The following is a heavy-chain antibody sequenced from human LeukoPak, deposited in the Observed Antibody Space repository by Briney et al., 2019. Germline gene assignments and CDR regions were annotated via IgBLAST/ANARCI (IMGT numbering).Heavy chain of an antibody. CDR1: GYSFTTYW. Sequence: GESLKISCKGSGYSFTTYWIGWVRQMPGKGLEWMAIIYPGDSDMRYSPSFQGQVTISVDKSITTAYLQWSSLKASDTAIYYCARHGPSLVVPAAGGAFDIWGQGTMVTVSS. V-gene: IGHV5-51*01. CDR2: IYPGDSDM. J-gene: IGHJ3*02. D-gene: IGHD2-2*01. CDR3: ARHGPSLVVPAAGGAFDI.